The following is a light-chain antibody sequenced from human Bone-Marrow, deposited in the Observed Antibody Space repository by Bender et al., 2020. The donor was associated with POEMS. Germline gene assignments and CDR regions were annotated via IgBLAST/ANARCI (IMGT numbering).Light chain of an antibody. CDR3: AAWEDSLNSWV. CDR1: SSNIGTNP. V-gene: IGLV1-44*01. CDR2: INN. Sequence: QSVLTQPPSASGTPGHRVTISCSGSSSNIGTNPVNWYQQPPGMAPKLLIYINNPRPSGVPDRFCGSKSGTSASLAIRRRKCEDEADYYCAAWEDSLNSWVFGGGTKLTVL. J-gene: IGLJ3*02.